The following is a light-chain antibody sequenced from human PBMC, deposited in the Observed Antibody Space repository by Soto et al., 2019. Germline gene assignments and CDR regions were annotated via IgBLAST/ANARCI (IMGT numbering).Light chain of an antibody. V-gene: IGKV1-39*01. CDR2: AAS. Sequence: EIQMTQSPSSLSVSVGDRVTITCRASQSISSYLNWYQQKPGKAPKLLIYAASSLQSGVPSRFSGSGSGTDFTLTISSLQPEDFAIYYCQQSNSTPPYTFGQGTKLEIK. CDR3: QQSNSTPPYT. CDR1: QSISSY. J-gene: IGKJ2*01.